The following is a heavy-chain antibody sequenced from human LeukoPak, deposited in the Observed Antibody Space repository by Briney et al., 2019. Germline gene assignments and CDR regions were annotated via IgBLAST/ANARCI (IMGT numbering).Heavy chain of an antibody. CDR2: LGNSGTIT. J-gene: IGHJ3*02. CDR3: AKDRAVNGRWDALDI. V-gene: IGHV3-23*01. D-gene: IGHD3-10*01. CDR1: GFAFTTYA. Sequence: PGGSLRLSCAASGFAFTTYAMSWVRQAPGKGLDWVSTLGNSGTITYYADSVKGRFTISRDSSKNTLYLQMNSLRAEDTAIYYCAKDRAVNGRWDALDIWGQGTMVTVSS.